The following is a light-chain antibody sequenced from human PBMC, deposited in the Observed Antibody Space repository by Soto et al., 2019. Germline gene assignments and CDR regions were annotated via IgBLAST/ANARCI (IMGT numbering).Light chain of an antibody. V-gene: IGKV2-30*02. CDR3: MQRTHWPPT. CDR1: ESLVHDDGNTY. J-gene: IGKJ1*01. CDR2: KVS. Sequence: DVVMTQSPLSLPVTLGQPASISCRSSESLVHDDGNTYLNWFQQRPGQSPRRLIYKVSNRGSGVSDRFSGSGSGSNFTLKISWVEAEHLVVYYCMQRTHWPPTFGQGTKVDIK.